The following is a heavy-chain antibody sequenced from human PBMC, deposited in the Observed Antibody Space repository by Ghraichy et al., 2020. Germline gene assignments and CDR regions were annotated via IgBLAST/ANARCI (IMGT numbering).Heavy chain of an antibody. Sequence: GGSLRLSCAASGFTFSSYWMSWVRQAPGKGLEWVANIKQDGSEKYYVDSVKGRFIISRDNAKNSLYLQMNSLRAEDTAVYYCARDPYIAVAGIGTPGYWGQGTLVTVSS. J-gene: IGHJ4*02. CDR1: GFTFSSYW. CDR3: ARDPYIAVAGIGTPGY. CDR2: IKQDGSEK. D-gene: IGHD6-19*01. V-gene: IGHV3-7*01.